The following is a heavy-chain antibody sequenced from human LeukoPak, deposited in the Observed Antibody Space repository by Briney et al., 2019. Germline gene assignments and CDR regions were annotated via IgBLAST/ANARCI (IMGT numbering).Heavy chain of an antibody. CDR1: GFTFSNSW. Sequence: GGSLRLSCAASGFTFSNSWMTWVRQAPGKGLEWVANIKADGSEKYYVDSVKGRFTISRDNAKSSLYLQMNSLRAEDTAVYYCAKDKGAAMATAFDYWGQGTLVTVSS. V-gene: IGHV3-7*01. J-gene: IGHJ4*02. D-gene: IGHD5-18*01. CDR2: IKADGSEK. CDR3: AKDKGAAMATAFDY.